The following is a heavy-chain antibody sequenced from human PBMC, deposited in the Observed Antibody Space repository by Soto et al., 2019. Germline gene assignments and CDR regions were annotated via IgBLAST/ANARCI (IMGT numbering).Heavy chain of an antibody. CDR3: AQSRGYCSGGSCYSGDWFDP. Sequence: QVQLVQSGAEVKKPGASVKVSCKASGYTFTGYYMHWVRQAPGQGLEWMGWINPNSGGTNYAQKLQGWVTMTRDTYISRAYMELSRLRADDTAVYYCAQSRGYCSGGSCYSGDWFDPWGQGTLVTVSS. J-gene: IGHJ5*02. CDR2: INPNSGGT. CDR1: GYTFTGYY. D-gene: IGHD2-15*01. V-gene: IGHV1-2*04.